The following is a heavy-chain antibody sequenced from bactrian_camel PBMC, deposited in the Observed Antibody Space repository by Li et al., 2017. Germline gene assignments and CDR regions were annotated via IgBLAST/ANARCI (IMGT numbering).Heavy chain of an antibody. D-gene: IGHD1*01. Sequence: HVQLVESGGRSVRAGTSLTLSCVLSGDMDPAHCMGWFRQVPGKQREKVALIGSDRATHYSESVKGRFTIARDATKNIITLQMDSLKPEDTATYYCAADLVTDGPLLNETEYYYWGQGTQVTVS. V-gene: IGHV3S53*01. J-gene: IGHJ4*01. CDR2: IGSDRAT. CDR1: GDMDPAHC. CDR3: AADLVTDGPLLNETEYYY.